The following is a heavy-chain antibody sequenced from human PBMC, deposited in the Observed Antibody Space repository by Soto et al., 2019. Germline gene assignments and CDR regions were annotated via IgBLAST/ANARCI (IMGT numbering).Heavy chain of an antibody. V-gene: IGHV1-46*01. CDR2: INPSGGST. CDR3: ARDPDYYDSSGSLTRFDP. D-gene: IGHD3-22*01. J-gene: IGHJ5*02. CDR1: GYTFTSYY. Sequence: ASVKVSCKASGYTFTSYYMHWVRQAPGQGLEWMGIINPSGGSTSYAQKSQGRVTMTRDTSTSTVYMELSSLRSEDTAVYYCARDPDYYDSSGSLTRFDPWGQGTLVTVSS.